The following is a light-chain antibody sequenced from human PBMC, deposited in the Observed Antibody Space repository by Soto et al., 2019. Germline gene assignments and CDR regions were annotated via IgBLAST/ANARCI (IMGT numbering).Light chain of an antibody. CDR1: ISNIGINT. Sequence: QSLGTQPPSASGTPGQRFTISCSGGISNIGINTVNWYQQLPGTAPKVLIYTDNERPSVVPDRFSGSKSGTSASLAINGLQSGDEADYYCGAWDESLNGYVFGTGTKVTVL. CDR3: GAWDESLNGYV. J-gene: IGLJ1*01. V-gene: IGLV1-44*01. CDR2: TDN.